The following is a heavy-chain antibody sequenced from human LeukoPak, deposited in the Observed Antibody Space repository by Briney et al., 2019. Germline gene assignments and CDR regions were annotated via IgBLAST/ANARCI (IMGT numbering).Heavy chain of an antibody. CDR3: ARAQAQAYGSGSYYIPVISGSDY. J-gene: IGHJ4*02. D-gene: IGHD3-10*01. CDR2: INPSGGST. CDR1: GYTFTGYY. V-gene: IGHV1-46*01. Sequence: ASVKVSCKASGYTFTGYYMHWVRQAPGQGLEWMRWINPSGGSTSYAQKFQGRVTMTRDTSTSTVYMELSSLRSEDTAVYYCARAQAQAYGSGSYYIPVISGSDYWGQGTLVTVSS.